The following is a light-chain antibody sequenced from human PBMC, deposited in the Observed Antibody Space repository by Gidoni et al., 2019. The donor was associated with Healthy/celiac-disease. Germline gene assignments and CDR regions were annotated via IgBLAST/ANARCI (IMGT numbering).Light chain of an antibody. CDR3: MQALQTWT. CDR1: QSLLHSNGYNY. J-gene: IGKJ1*01. V-gene: IGKV2-28*01. Sequence: DIVMTQSPLSLPVTSGEPASISCRSSQSLLHSNGYNYLDWYLQKPGQSPQLLIYLGSNRASGVPGRFSGSGSGTDFTLKISRVEAEDVGVYYCMQALQTWTFGQGTKVEIK. CDR2: LGS.